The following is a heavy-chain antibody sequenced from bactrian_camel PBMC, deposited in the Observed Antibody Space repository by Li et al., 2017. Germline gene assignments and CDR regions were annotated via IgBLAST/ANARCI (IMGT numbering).Heavy chain of an antibody. CDR3: AARKVARGSHFSLGRAPALRRDEYNF. CDR1: GYNPSSYC. J-gene: IGHJ4*01. D-gene: IGHD2*01. CDR2: IDSDGST. V-gene: IGHV3S53*01. Sequence: HVQLVESGGGSVQAGMSLRLSCEVSGYNPSSYCMGWFRLAPGKEREGVAAIDSDGSTTYIDSVKDRFTISRDNAKNTVYLQMNSLKPEDTAMYYCAARKVARGSHFSLGRAPALRRDEYNFWGQGTQVTVS.